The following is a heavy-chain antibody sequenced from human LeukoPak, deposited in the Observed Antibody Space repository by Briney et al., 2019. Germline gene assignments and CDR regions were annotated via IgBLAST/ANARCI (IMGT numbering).Heavy chain of an antibody. CDR2: INPNSGGT. D-gene: IGHD5-18*01. CDR1: GYTFTGYY. Sequence: ASVKVSCKASGYTFTGYYMHWVRQAPGQGLEWMGWINPNSGGTNYAQKFQGRVTMTRDTSISTAYMELSRLRSEDTAVYYCARGGTYTALASDYWGQGTLVTVSS. CDR3: ARGGTYTALASDY. J-gene: IGHJ4*02. V-gene: IGHV1-2*02.